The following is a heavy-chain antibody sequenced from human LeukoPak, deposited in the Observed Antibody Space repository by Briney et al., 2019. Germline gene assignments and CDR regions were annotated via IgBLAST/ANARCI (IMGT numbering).Heavy chain of an antibody. CDR1: GFIFDDYA. CDR2: ISWSSGTI. V-gene: IGHV3-9*01. CDR3: AKATHDTQWLIQYAFDI. J-gene: IGHJ3*02. Sequence: PGGSLRLSCAASGFIFDDYAMHWVRQAPGKGLEWVSGISWSSGTIAYADSVKGRFTISRDNTKNSLYLQMNSLRAEDTALYYCAKATHDTQWLIQYAFDIWGQGTMVTVSS. D-gene: IGHD6-19*01.